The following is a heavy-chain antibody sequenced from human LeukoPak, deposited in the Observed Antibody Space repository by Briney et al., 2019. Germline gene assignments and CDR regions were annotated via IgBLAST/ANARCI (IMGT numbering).Heavy chain of an antibody. CDR3: AKGGSSSWYSWFDP. D-gene: IGHD6-13*01. CDR1: GFTFSSYG. J-gene: IGHJ5*02. CDR2: ISYDGTNK. V-gene: IGHV3-30*18. Sequence: GGSLRLSCAASGFTFSSYGMHWVRQAPGKGLEWVTVISYDGTNKFYADSVKGRFTISRDNSKNTVYLQMNSLRAEDTALYYCAKGGSSSWYSWFDPWGQGTLVTVSS.